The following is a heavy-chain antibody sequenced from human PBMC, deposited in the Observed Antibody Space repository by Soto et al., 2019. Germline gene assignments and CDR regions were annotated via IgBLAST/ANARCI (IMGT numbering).Heavy chain of an antibody. CDR2: ISGSGGST. J-gene: IGHJ3*02. D-gene: IGHD1-26*01. V-gene: IGHV3-23*01. CDR3: ANPIDKPRPLGGAFDI. CDR1: GFTFSSYA. Sequence: EVQLLESGGGLVQPGGSLRLSCAASGFTFSSYAMSWVRQAPGKGLEWVSAISGSGGSTYYADSVKGRFTISRDNSKNTLYLQMNSLRAEDTAVYYCANPIDKPRPLGGAFDIWGQGTMVTVSS.